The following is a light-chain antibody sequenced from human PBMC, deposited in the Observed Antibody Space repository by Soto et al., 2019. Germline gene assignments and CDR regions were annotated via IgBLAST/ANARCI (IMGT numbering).Light chain of an antibody. CDR3: AAWDDSLSAVV. V-gene: IGLV1-47*01. CDR2: RND. Sequence: QSVLTQPPSASGTPGQRVTISCSGSSSNIGSNYVYWYQQFPGSAPKLLIYRNDQRPSGVPDRFSGSKSGTSASRAISGPRSEDEADYYCAAWDDSLSAVVFGGGTKLTVL. J-gene: IGLJ2*01. CDR1: SSNIGSNY.